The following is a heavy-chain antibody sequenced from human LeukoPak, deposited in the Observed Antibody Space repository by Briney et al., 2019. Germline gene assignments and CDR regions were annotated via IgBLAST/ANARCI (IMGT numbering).Heavy chain of an antibody. CDR3: ARALTTVTQYYFDY. J-gene: IGHJ4*02. CDR2: IYHSGST. D-gene: IGHD4-17*01. Sequence: KTSETLSLTCAVSGGSISRSNWWSWVRQPPGKGLEWIGEIYHSGSTNYNPSLKSRVNISVDKSKNQFSLKLSPVTAADTAVYYCARALTTVTQYYFDYWGQGTLVTVSS. CDR1: GGSISRSNW. V-gene: IGHV4-4*02.